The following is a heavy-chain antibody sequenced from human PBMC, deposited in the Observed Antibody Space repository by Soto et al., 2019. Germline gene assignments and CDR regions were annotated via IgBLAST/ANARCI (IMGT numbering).Heavy chain of an antibody. CDR3: AKAAMVTWYYYGMDV. J-gene: IGHJ6*02. V-gene: IGHV3-30*18. CDR2: ISYDGSNK. CDR1: GFTFSSYG. Sequence: PGGSLRLSCAASGFTFSSYGMHWVRQAPGKGLEWVAVISYDGSNKYYVDSVKGRFTISRDNSKNTLYLQMNSLRAEDTAVYYCAKAAMVTWYYYGMDVWGQGTTVTVSS. D-gene: IGHD5-18*01.